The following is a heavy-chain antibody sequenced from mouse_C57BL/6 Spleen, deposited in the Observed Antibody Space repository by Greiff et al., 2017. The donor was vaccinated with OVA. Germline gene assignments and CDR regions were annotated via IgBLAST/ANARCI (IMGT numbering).Heavy chain of an antibody. CDR3: ARSTTVNYYAMDY. D-gene: IGHD1-1*01. CDR1: GYTFTSYG. CDR2: IYPRSGNT. Sequence: VQLVESGAELARPGASVKLSCKASGYTFTSYGISWVKQRTGQGLEWIGEIYPRSGNTYYNEKFKGKATLTADKSSSTAYMELRSLTSEDSAVYFCARSTTVNYYAMDYWGQGTSVTVSS. J-gene: IGHJ4*01. V-gene: IGHV1-81*01.